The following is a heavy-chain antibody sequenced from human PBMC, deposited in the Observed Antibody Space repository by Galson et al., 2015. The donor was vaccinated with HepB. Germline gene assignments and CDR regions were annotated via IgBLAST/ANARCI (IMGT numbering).Heavy chain of an antibody. Sequence: SLRLSGAASGFAFSSYSMKWVRQAPGKGLEWVSSISSSSSYIYYADSVKGRFTISRDNAKNSLYLQMNSLRAEDTAVYYCARDPPHPVGATPDFDYWGQGTLVTVSS. CDR1: GFAFSSYS. D-gene: IGHD1-26*01. CDR2: ISSSSSYI. V-gene: IGHV3-21*01. J-gene: IGHJ4*02. CDR3: ARDPPHPVGATPDFDY.